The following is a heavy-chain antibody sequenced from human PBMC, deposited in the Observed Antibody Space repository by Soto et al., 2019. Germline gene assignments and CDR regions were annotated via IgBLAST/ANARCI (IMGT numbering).Heavy chain of an antibody. CDR1: GLTCSTAI. D-gene: IGHD5-12*01. Sequence: LRLSRAAAGLTCSTAIMRWFRPATGKGLEWVSSISSSSSYIYYADAVKGRFTISRDNAKNSLYLQMNSLRAEDTAVYYCARDPVAMMDYYYGMDVWGQGTTVTVSS. CDR3: ARDPVAMMDYYYGMDV. CDR2: ISSSSSYI. J-gene: IGHJ6*02. V-gene: IGHV3-21*01.